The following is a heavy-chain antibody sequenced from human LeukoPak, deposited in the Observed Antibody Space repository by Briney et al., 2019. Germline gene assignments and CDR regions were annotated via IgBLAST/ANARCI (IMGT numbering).Heavy chain of an antibody. CDR3: ARHGSTDYFDY. Sequence: TSSETLSLTCTVSGGSISSSSYYWGWIRQPPGKGLEWIGSIYYSGSTFYNPSLKSRVTISVDTSKNQFSLRLSSVTAADTAVYYCARHGSTDYFDYWGQGTLVTVSS. CDR2: IYYSGST. CDR1: GGSISSSSYY. J-gene: IGHJ4*02. D-gene: IGHD2-2*03. V-gene: IGHV4-39*01.